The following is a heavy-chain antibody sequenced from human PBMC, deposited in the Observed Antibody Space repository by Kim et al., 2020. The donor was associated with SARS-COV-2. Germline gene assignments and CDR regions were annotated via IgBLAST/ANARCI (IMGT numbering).Heavy chain of an antibody. CDR2: ISGSGGST. CDR3: AKGSSGYEYYFDY. J-gene: IGHJ4*02. V-gene: IGHV3-23*01. Sequence: GGSLRLSCAATGFTFSSYAMSWVRQAPGKGLEWVSAISGSGGSTYYADSVKGRFTISRDNSKNTLYLQMNSLRAEDTAVYYCAKGSSGYEYYFDYWGQGTLVTVSS. CDR1: GFTFSSYA. D-gene: IGHD3-22*01.